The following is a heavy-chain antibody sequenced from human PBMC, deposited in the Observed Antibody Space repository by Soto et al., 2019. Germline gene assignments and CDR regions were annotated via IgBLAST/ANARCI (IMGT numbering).Heavy chain of an antibody. CDR2: ISSTTNYI. Sequence: PXGSLRLSCAAAGFTFTRYSMNWVRQAPGKGLDWVSSISSTTNYIYYGDSMKGRFTISRDNAKNSLYLEMNSLRAEDTAVYYCARESEDLTSNFDYWGQGNLVTVSS. J-gene: IGHJ4*02. CDR1: GFTFTRYS. V-gene: IGHV3-21*06. CDR3: ARESEDLTSNFDY.